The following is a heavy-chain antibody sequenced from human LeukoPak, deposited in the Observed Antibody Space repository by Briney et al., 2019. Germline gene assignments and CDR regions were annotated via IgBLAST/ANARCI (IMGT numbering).Heavy chain of an antibody. CDR1: GGSFSGYY. CDR3: ARGYSSGRSNYYYGMDV. V-gene: IGHV4-34*01. CDR2: INHSGST. J-gene: IGHJ6*02. D-gene: IGHD6-19*01. Sequence: NPSETLSLTCAVYGGSFSGYYWSWIRQPPGKGLEWIGEINHSGSTNYNPSLKSRVTISVDTSKNQFSLKLSSVTAADTAVYYCARGYSSGRSNYYYGMDVWGQGTTVAVSS.